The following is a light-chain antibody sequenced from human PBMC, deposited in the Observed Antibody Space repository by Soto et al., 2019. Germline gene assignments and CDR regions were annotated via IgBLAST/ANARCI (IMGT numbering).Light chain of an antibody. CDR1: SSDVGGFDY. V-gene: IGLV2-11*01. CDR2: DVT. CDR3: CSYTRTYTWV. Sequence: QSALTQPRSVSESPGQSVTISCTGSSSDVGGFDYVSWYLQHPGKAPKIILYDVTKRPSGVPDRFSGAKSGNTASLTISGLQADDEADYYCCSYTRTYTWVFGGGTKLTVL. J-gene: IGLJ3*02.